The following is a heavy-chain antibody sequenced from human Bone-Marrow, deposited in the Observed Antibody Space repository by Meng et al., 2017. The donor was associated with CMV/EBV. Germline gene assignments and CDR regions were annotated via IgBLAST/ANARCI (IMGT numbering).Heavy chain of an antibody. D-gene: IGHD3-22*01. CDR2: ISPNSGGT. CDR3: ARDYDSSAYYNCFDP. CDR1: GYTFTDYY. J-gene: IGHJ5*02. Sequence: ASVKVSCKASGYTFTDYYMHWVRQAPGQGLEWMGWISPNSGGTNYAQKFEGRVTMTRDTSISTTYMELSSLTSDDTAVYYCARDYDSSAYYNCFDPWGQGTLVTVSS. V-gene: IGHV1-2*02.